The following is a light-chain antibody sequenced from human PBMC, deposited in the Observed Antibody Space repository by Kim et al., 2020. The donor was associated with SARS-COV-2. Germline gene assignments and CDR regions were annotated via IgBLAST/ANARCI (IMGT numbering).Light chain of an antibody. V-gene: IGKV1-5*01. CDR2: DAS. CDR1: QNINKW. Sequence: GDRVTLTCRASQNINKWLAWYQQKPGKGPRLLIFDASKLESAVPSRFSGSGSGTDFTLTISSLQPDDSATYYCQQYNDYAPLTFGGGTKV. J-gene: IGKJ4*01. CDR3: QQYNDYAPLT.